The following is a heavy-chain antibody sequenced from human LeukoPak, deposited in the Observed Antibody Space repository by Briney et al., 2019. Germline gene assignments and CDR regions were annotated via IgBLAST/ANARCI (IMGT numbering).Heavy chain of an antibody. V-gene: IGHV5-51*01. Sequence: NPGESLKISSKGSGXRFTNYCIGWVRQKPGKGLEWMGIIYPGDSDTRYSPSFQGQVTISADKSISTAYLQWSSLKASDTAMYYCASRWIQDGFDIWGQGTMVTVSS. CDR1: GXRFTNYC. D-gene: IGHD5-18*01. CDR3: ASRWIQDGFDI. J-gene: IGHJ3*02. CDR2: IYPGDSDT.